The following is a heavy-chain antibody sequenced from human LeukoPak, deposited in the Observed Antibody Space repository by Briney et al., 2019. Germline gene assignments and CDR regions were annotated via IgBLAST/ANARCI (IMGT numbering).Heavy chain of an antibody. CDR3: AKDLSLGNVLRYFDWLLPGYFDY. J-gene: IGHJ4*02. D-gene: IGHD3-9*01. CDR2: ISGSGGST. V-gene: IGHV3-23*01. Sequence: NPGGSLRLSCAASGFTFSSYAMSWVRQAPGKGLEWVSAISGSGGSTYYADSVKGRFTISRDNSKNTLYLQMNSLRAEDTAVYYCAKDLSLGNVLRYFDWLLPGYFDYWGQGTLVTVSS. CDR1: GFTFSSYA.